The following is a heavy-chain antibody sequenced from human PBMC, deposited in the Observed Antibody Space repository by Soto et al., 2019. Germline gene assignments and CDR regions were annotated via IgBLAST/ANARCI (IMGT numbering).Heavy chain of an antibody. CDR2: ISGSGGST. D-gene: IGHD6-13*01. Sequence: GGSLRLSGGASGFAFSSYAVSWVRQAPGKGLEWVSAISGSGGSTYYADSVKGRFTISRDNSKNTLYLQMNSLRAEDTAVYYCAKAARIGYMNYYFDYWGQGTLVTVSS. CDR1: GFAFSSYA. V-gene: IGHV3-23*01. J-gene: IGHJ4*02. CDR3: AKAARIGYMNYYFDY.